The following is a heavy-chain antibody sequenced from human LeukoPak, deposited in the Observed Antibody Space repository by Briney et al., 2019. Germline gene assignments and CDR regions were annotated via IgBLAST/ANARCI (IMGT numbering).Heavy chain of an antibody. CDR2: ITSSSSDT. J-gene: IGHJ4*02. V-gene: IGHV3-11*05. D-gene: IGHD3-9*01. CDR3: ARDYDILTGYFRGGFDY. CDR1: GFTFSDYY. Sequence: PGGSLRLSCAASGFTFSDYYMSWIRQAPGKGLEWISYITSSSSDTNYADSVKGRFTISRDNAKKSLYLQMNSLRAEDTAVYYCARDYDILTGYFRGGFDYWGQGTRVTVSS.